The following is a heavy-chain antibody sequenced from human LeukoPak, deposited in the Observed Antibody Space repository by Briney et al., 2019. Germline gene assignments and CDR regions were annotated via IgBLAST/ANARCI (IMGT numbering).Heavy chain of an antibody. D-gene: IGHD6-19*01. J-gene: IGHJ4*02. V-gene: IGHV1-46*01. CDR3: ARDWIGVAVADSFDY. CDR2: INPSGGST. Sequence: ASVKVSCKASGYTFTSYYMHWVRQAPGQGLEWMGIINPSGGSTGYAQKFQGRVTMTRDTSTSTVYMELSSLRSEDTAVYYCARDWIGVAVADSFDYWGQGTLVTVSS. CDR1: GYTFTSYY.